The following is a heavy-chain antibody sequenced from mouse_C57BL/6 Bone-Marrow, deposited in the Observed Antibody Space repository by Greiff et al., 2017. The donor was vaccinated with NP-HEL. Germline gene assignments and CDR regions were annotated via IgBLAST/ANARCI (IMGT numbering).Heavy chain of an antibody. V-gene: IGHV7-1*01. CDR1: GFTFSDFY. J-gene: IGHJ4*01. D-gene: IGHD1-1*01. Sequence: EVMLVESGGGLVQSGRSLRLSCATSGFTFSDFYMEWVRPAPGKGLAWIAASRNKANDYTTEYSASVKGRFIVSRATSQSILYLQMKALRAEDTAIYYGARTNYYGSSYVDYAMDYWGQGTSVTVSS. CDR3: ARTNYYGSSYVDYAMDY. CDR2: SRNKANDYTT.